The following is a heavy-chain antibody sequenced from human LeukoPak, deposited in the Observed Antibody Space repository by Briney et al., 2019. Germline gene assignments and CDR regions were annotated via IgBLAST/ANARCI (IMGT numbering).Heavy chain of an antibody. V-gene: IGHV3-13*01. CDR2: LGTNGDS. CDR1: GFSFSTYD. CDR3: AKEGSYYYGMDV. J-gene: IGHJ6*02. Sequence: GGSLRLSCVASGFSFSTYDMYWVRQAAGRGLEWVSALGTNGDSYYLGSVKGRFTISRDNSENTLYLQMNSLRAEDTALYYCAKEGSYYYGMDVWGQGTTVTVSS.